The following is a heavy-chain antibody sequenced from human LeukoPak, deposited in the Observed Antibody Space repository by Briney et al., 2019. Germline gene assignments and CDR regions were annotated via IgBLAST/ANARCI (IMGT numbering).Heavy chain of an antibody. V-gene: IGHV4-4*02. CDR3: ARESGAFCPFGF. Sequence: SETLSLTCAVSGGSILTTNWWSWVRQPPGKGLEWIGEVHLSGASNYNPSLKSRVSMSIDNSKNQLSLKLTSVTAADTAIYHCARESGAFCPFGFWGQGTLVTVSS. CDR2: VHLSGAS. CDR1: GGSILTTNW. J-gene: IGHJ4*02. D-gene: IGHD1-26*01.